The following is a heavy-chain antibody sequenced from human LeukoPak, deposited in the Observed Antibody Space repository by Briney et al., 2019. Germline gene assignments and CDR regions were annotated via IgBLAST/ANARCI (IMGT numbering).Heavy chain of an antibody. D-gene: IGHD3-22*01. J-gene: IGHJ4*02. CDR3: ARVGLYYYDSSGYDDY. CDR1: GYTFTSYG. Sequence: ASVKVSCKASGYTFTSYGISWVRQAPGQGLEGMGWISAYSGNTNYAQKLQGRVTMTTDTSTSTAYMELRSLRSDDTAVYYCARVGLYYYDSSGYDDYWGQGTLVTVSS. CDR2: ISAYSGNT. V-gene: IGHV1-18*01.